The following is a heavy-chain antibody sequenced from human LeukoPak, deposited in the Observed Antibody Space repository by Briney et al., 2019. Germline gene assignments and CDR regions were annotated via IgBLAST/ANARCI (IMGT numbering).Heavy chain of an antibody. D-gene: IGHD3-10*01. J-gene: IGHJ4*02. CDR1: GFTVSSNY. Sequence: GGSLRLSCAASGFTVSSNYMSWVRQAPGKGLEWVSVIYSGGSTYYADSVKGRFTISRDNSKNTLYLQMNSLRAEDTAVYYCAGTYYYGSGSYYAELDYWGQGTLVTVSS. CDR2: IYSGGST. V-gene: IGHV3-66*01. CDR3: AGTYYYGSGSYYAELDY.